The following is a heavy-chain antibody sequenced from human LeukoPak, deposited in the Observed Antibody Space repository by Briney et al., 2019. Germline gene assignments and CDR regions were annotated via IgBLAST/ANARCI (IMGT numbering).Heavy chain of an antibody. J-gene: IGHJ5*02. D-gene: IGHD3-10*01. CDR1: GGSISSYY. V-gene: IGHV4-59*01. Sequence: PSETLSLTCTVSGGSISSYYWSWIRQPPGKGLEWIGYISYTGSTIYSPSLKSRVTISVDTSKNQFSLQLTSVTAADTAVYYCARDDYRGVTNFDPWGQGTLVTVSS. CDR2: ISYTGST. CDR3: ARDDYRGVTNFDP.